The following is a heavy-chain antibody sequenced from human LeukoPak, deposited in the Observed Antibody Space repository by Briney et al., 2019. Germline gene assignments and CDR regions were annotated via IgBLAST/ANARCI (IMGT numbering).Heavy chain of an antibody. CDR1: GYTFTGYY. CDR2: INPNSVGT. D-gene: IGHD3-10*01. CDR3: ARDVVRGAINWFDP. V-gene: IGHV1-2*02. Sequence: ASVKVSCKASGYTFTGYYMHWVRQAPGQGLEWMGWINPNSVGTNYAQKFQGRVTMTRDTSISTAYMELSRLRSDDTAVYYCARDVVRGAINWFDPWGQGTLVTVSS. J-gene: IGHJ5*02.